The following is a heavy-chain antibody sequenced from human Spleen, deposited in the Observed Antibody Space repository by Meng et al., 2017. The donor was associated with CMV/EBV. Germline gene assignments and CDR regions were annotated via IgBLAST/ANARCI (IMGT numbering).Heavy chain of an antibody. CDR2: IYYSGST. CDR1: GYSISSGYY. V-gene: IGHV4-61*01. CDR3: ARVSVGATHFDY. D-gene: IGHD1-26*01. J-gene: IGHJ4*02. Sequence: GSLRLSCTVSGYSISSGYYWGWIRQPPGKGLEWIGYIYYSGSTNYNPSLKSRVTISVDTSKNQFSLKLSSVTAADTAVYYCARVSVGATHFDYWGQGTLVTVSS.